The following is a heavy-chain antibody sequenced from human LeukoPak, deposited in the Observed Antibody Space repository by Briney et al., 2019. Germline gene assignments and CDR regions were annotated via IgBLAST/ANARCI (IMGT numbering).Heavy chain of an antibody. V-gene: IGHV3-74*01. CDR3: ARGTRSGSSDY. D-gene: IGHD3-10*01. J-gene: IGHJ4*02. Sequence: AGGSLRLSCTASGFTFSSYWMHWVRHAPGKGLVWVSRINNDGYSTSYADSVKGRFTISRDNAKNTLYLQMNSLRAEDTALYYCARGTRSGSSDYWGQGTLVTVSS. CDR1: GFTFSSYW. CDR2: INNDGYST.